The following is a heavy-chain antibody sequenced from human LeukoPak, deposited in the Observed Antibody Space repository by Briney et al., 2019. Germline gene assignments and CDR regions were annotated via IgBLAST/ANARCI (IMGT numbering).Heavy chain of an antibody. V-gene: IGHV3-23*01. J-gene: IGHJ5*02. CDR1: GFTFSSYA. CDR2: ISGSGGNT. Sequence: GGSLRLSCAASGFTFSSYAMSWVRQAPGKGLEWVSAISGSGGNTYYADSVKGRFTISRDNSKNTLYLQMNSLRAEDTAVYYCAKDPQFVVVPAAHNNWFDPWGQGTLVTVSS. D-gene: IGHD2-2*01. CDR3: AKDPQFVVVPAAHNNWFDP.